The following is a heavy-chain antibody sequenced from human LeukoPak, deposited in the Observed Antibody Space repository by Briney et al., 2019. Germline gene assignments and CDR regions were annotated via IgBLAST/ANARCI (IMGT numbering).Heavy chain of an antibody. D-gene: IGHD3-9*01. J-gene: IGHJ4*02. Sequence: GGSLRLSCTASGFTFGDYAMSWVRQAPGKGLEWVGFIRSKAYGGTTEYAASVKGRFTISRDDSKSIAYLQMNSLKTEDTAVYYCTRERWEYYDILTGYSSPSDFWGRGTLVTVSS. CDR3: TRERWEYYDILTGYSSPSDF. V-gene: IGHV3-49*04. CDR1: GFTFGDYA. CDR2: IRSKAYGGTT.